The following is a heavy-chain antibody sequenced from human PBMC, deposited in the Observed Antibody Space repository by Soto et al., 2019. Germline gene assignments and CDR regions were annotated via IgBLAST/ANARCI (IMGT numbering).Heavy chain of an antibody. CDR1: GGSFRGYY. Sequence: PSETQSLTCAVYGGSFRGYYWSWIRQPPGKGLEWIGEINHSGSTNYNPSLKSRVTISVDTSKNQFSLKLSSVTAADTAVYYCARESPGVDYWGQGTLVTVSS. CDR3: ARESPGVDY. J-gene: IGHJ4*02. CDR2: INHSGST. V-gene: IGHV4-34*01.